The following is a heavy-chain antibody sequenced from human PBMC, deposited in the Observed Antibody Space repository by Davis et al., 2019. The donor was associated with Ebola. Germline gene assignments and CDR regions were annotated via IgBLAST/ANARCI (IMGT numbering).Heavy chain of an antibody. D-gene: IGHD3-3*01. CDR1: GFSLTTSGVA. J-gene: IGHJ6*02. V-gene: IGHV2-5*02. CDR3: ARSISHYDFWSGYPYYYYYYGMDV. Sequence: SGPTLVKPTQTLTLTCTFTGFSLTTSGVAVGWIRQPPGRALEWLALIYWDDDKRYNPSLKSRLTITKDTSKNQVVLTMTNMDPVDTATYYCARSISHYDFWSGYPYYYYYYGMDVWGQGTTVTVSS. CDR2: IYWDDDK.